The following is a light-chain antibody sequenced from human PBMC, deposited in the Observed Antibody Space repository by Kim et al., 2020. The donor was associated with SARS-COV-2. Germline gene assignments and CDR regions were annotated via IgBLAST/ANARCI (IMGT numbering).Light chain of an antibody. CDR2: GAS. CDR1: QSVSSTY. CDR3: QQYGDSPLIT. J-gene: IGKJ5*01. Sequence: EIVLTQSPGTLSLSPGERATLSCRASQSVSSTYLAWYQQKPGQTPRLLIYGASSRASGIPDRFSGSGSGTDFTLTISRLEPEDFVVYFCQQYGDSPLITFGQGTRLEIK. V-gene: IGKV3-20*01.